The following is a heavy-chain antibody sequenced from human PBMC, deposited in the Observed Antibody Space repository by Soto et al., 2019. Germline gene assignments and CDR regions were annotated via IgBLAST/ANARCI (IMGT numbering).Heavy chain of an antibody. Sequence: QVQLVQSGAEVKKPGASVKVSCRASGYTFTASHINWVRQAPGQGLEWMGWMDPNGGARAWAQKFQGRVTMTREPSISTAHMERSSMGSEDTDVYYWVRRPPDTWFDNWGQATVVTVSS. J-gene: IGHJ4*02. CDR3: VRRPPDTWFDN. CDR1: GYTFTASH. CDR2: MDPNGGAR. V-gene: IGHV1-8*02.